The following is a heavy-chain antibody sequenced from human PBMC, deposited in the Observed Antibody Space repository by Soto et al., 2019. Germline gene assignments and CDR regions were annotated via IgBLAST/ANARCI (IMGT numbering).Heavy chain of an antibody. Sequence: QVQLQESGPGLVRPSQTLSLTCTVSGGSITNGDYYWNWIRQHPGKGLEWIGYINYRGTTFYNPSLKSRVFISVETSKNQASMNLSSVTAADTGVYFCARDAPGEAPYWGQGTLVTVSS. V-gene: IGHV4-31*03. J-gene: IGHJ4*02. CDR3: ARDAPGEAPY. CDR2: INYRGTT. CDR1: GGSITNGDYY. D-gene: IGHD2-2*01.